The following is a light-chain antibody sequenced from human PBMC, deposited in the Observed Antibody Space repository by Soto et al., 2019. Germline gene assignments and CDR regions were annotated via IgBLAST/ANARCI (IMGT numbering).Light chain of an antibody. J-gene: IGKJ3*01. CDR1: QSVRNY. V-gene: IGKV1-39*01. CDR2: AAS. CDR3: QQSYITPRFT. Sequence: DIQMTQSPSSLSASVGDRVTITCRASQSVRNYLNWYQQKPGKAPKLLIYAASTLLSGVPSRFSGSGSGTDFAVTISSLRPEDCATSYCQQSYITPRFTFGPGTKVDVE.